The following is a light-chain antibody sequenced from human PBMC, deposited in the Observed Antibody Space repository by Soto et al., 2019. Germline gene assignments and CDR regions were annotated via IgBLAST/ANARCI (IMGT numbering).Light chain of an antibody. Sequence: QSALTQPASVSESPGQSITISCTGTSSDVGGYNYVSWYQQQPGTAPKLMIYDVSNRPSGVPNRFSGSKSANTDSPTISGLQAEDEDDYDCSSYTGGSTSVVFGGGTKLTVL. CDR2: DVS. V-gene: IGLV2-14*01. CDR1: SSDVGGYNY. CDR3: SSYTGGSTSVV. J-gene: IGLJ2*01.